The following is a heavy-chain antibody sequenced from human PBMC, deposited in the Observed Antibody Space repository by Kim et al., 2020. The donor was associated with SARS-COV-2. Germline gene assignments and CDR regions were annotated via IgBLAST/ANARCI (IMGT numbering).Heavy chain of an antibody. Sequence: SETLSLTCAVYGGSFSGYYWSWIRQPPGKGLEWIGEINHSGSTNYNPSLKSRVTISIDTSKNQFSLKLSSVTAADTAVYYCARAGKQWLYWYWGHGTLVT. CDR3: ARAGKQWLYWY. D-gene: IGHD6-19*01. V-gene: IGHV4-34*01. CDR2: INHSGST. J-gene: IGHJ4*03. CDR1: GGSFSGYY.